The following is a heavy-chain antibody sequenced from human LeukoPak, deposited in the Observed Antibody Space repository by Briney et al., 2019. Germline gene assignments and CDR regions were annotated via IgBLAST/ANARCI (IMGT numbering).Heavy chain of an antibody. Sequence: GGSLRLSCVASGFPFSSYGMHWVRQAPGKGLEWVAVISYDGSNKYYADSVKGRFTISRDNSKNTLYLQMNSLRAEDTAVYYCARSIVGATYFDYWGQGTLVTVSS. CDR1: GFPFSSYG. CDR3: ARSIVGATYFDY. J-gene: IGHJ4*02. CDR2: ISYDGSNK. V-gene: IGHV3-30*19. D-gene: IGHD1-26*01.